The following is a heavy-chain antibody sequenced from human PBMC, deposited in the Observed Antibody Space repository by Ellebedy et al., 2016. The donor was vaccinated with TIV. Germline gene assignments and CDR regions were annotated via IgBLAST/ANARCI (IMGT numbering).Heavy chain of an antibody. D-gene: IGHD3-10*01. CDR1: GSIVSSRY. CDR3: ARDAAHSAPFDS. J-gene: IGHJ4*02. CDR2: IYDGGST. Sequence: GESLKISCAASGSIVSSRYMSWVRQAPGKGLEWVSVIYDGGSTYYADSVKGRFTISRDNFKNTLFLQMNSLRAEDTAVYYCARDAAHSAPFDSWGQGTLVTVSS. V-gene: IGHV3-53*01.